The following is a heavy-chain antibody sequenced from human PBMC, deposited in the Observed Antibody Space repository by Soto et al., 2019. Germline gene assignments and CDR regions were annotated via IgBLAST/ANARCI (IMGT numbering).Heavy chain of an antibody. CDR3: AKETYYYDSSGYYYRGAFDI. V-gene: IGHV4-30-4*01. Sequence: SETLSLTCTVSGGSISSGDYYWGWIRQPPGKGLEWIGYIYYSGSTYYNPSLKSRVTISVDTSKNQFSLKLSSVTAADTAVYYCAKETYYYDSSGYYYRGAFDIWGQGTMVTVS. CDR1: GGSISSGDYY. CDR2: IYYSGST. D-gene: IGHD3-22*01. J-gene: IGHJ3*02.